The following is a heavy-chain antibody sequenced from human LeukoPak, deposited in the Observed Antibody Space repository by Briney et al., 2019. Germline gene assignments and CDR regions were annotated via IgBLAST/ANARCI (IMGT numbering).Heavy chain of an antibody. D-gene: IGHD4-17*01. CDR3: ARVMKATVRTSNFDY. CDR2: INPNSGDT. J-gene: IGHJ4*02. CDR1: GYXFTDYY. V-gene: IGHV1-2*06. Sequence: ASVKVSCKASGYXFTDYYIYWVRQAPGQGLEWMGRINPNSGDTFYAQKFQGRVTMTRDTSISTAYMELSRLRSDDTAVYYCARVMKATVRTSNFDYWGQGTLVTVSS.